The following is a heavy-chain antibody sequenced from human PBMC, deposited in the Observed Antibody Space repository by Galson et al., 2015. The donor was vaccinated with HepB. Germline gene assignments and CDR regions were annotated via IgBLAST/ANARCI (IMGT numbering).Heavy chain of an antibody. Sequence: SLRLSCAASGFTFGSYWMSWVRQAPGKGLEWVANIKQDGSEKYYVDSVKGRFTISRDNAKNSLYLQMNGLRAEDTAVYYCARDGSYYDSSGYYTEYYFDYWGQGTLVTVSS. D-gene: IGHD3-22*01. V-gene: IGHV3-7*03. CDR1: GFTFGSYW. J-gene: IGHJ4*02. CDR2: IKQDGSEK. CDR3: ARDGSYYDSSGYYTEYYFDY.